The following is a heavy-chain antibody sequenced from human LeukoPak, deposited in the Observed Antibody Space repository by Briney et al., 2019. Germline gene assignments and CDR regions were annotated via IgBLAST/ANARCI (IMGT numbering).Heavy chain of an antibody. CDR1: GGSISSYY. CDR3: ARDGASGFDY. V-gene: IGHV4-59*12. D-gene: IGHD1-26*01. CDR2: ISYRGST. J-gene: IGHJ4*02. Sequence: SETLSLACTVSGGSISSYYWSWIRQPPGKGLEWIGYISYRGSTDYNPFLKSRVTISLDTSKNQFSLKLSSVTAADTAVYYCARDGASGFDYWGQGTLVTVSS.